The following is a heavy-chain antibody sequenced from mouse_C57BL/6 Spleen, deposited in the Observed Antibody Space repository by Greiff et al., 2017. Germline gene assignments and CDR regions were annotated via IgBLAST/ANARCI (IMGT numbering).Heavy chain of an antibody. D-gene: IGHD2-4*01. CDR2: IHPNSGST. CDR3: ALYYDYDDSFDY. Sequence: VQLQQPGAELVKPGASVKLSCKASGYTFTSYWMHWVKQRPGQGLEWIGMIHPNSGSTNYNEKFKSKATLTVDKSSSTAYMQLSSLTSKDSAVYYCALYYDYDDSFDYWGQGTTLTVSS. J-gene: IGHJ2*01. V-gene: IGHV1-64*01. CDR1: GYTFTSYW.